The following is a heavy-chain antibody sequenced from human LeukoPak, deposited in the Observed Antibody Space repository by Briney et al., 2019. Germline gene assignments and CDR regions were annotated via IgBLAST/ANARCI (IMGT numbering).Heavy chain of an antibody. V-gene: IGHV4-34*01. CDR3: ARAPAAADFDY. CDR2: INQSGRT. CDR1: GGSFSGYY. Sequence: TSETLPLTCAVYGGSFSGYYWSWIRQPPGKGLEWIGEINQSGRTNYNPSLKSRVTMSLDTSKNQFSLKLSSVTAADTAVYYCARAPAAADFDYWGQGTLVTVSS. J-gene: IGHJ4*02. D-gene: IGHD2-15*01.